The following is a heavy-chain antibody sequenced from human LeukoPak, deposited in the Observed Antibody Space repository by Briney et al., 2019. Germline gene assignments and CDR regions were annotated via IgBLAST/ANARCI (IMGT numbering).Heavy chain of an antibody. CDR2: IYYSGST. J-gene: IGHJ6*02. V-gene: IGHV4-59*01. CDR3: ARDRGDSLYYGMDV. CDR1: GGSISSYY. Sequence: SSETLSLTCTVSGGSISSYYWSWIRQPPGKGLEWIGYIYYSGSTNYNPSLKSRVTISVDTSKNQFSLKLSSVTAADTAVYYCARDRGDSLYYGMDVWGQGTTVTVSS. D-gene: IGHD4-17*01.